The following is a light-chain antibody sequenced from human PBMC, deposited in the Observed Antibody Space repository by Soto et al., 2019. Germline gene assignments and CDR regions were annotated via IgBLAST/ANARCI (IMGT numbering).Light chain of an antibody. Sequence: QSVLTQPPSVSAAPGQKVTISCAGSSSNIGNNYVSWYQQLPGTAPKLLIYDNNKRPSGIPDRFSGSKSGTSATLGITGLQTGDEADYYCGTWDSSMSENDVFGTGNKVTVL. CDR2: DNN. CDR3: GTWDSSMSENDV. CDR1: SSNIGNNY. J-gene: IGLJ1*01. V-gene: IGLV1-51*01.